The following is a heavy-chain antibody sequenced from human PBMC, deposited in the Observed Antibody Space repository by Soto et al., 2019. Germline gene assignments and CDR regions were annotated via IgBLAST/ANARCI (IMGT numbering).Heavy chain of an antibody. V-gene: IGHV4-39*01. J-gene: IGHJ6*02. CDR1: GGSISSSSYY. CDR2: IYYSGST. D-gene: IGHD6-6*01. Sequence: SETLSLTCTASGGSISSSSYYWGWIRQPPGKGLEWIGSIYYSGSTYYNPSLKSRVTISVDTSKNQFSLKLSSVTAADTAVYYCARLWGYSSSDDEYGMDVWGQGTTVTVSS. CDR3: ARLWGYSSSDDEYGMDV.